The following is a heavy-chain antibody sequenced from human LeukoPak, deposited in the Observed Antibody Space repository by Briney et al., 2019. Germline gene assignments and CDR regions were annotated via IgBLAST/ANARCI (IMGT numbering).Heavy chain of an antibody. V-gene: IGHV4-39*07. D-gene: IGHD6-19*01. CDR3: ARSLLGELAVAGTLNFDY. CDR2: IYYSGST. J-gene: IGHJ4*02. CDR1: GGSISSSSYY. Sequence: SETLSLTCTVSGGSISSSSYYWGWIRQPPGKGLEWIGSIYYSGSTYYNPSLKSRVTISVDTSKNQFSLKLSSVTAADTAVYYCARSLLGELAVAGTLNFDYWGQGTLVTVSS.